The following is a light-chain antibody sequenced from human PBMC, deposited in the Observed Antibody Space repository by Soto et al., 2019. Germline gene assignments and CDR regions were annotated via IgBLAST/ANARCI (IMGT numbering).Light chain of an antibody. J-gene: IGKJ2*01. CDR3: QQYNNWPPYT. Sequence: EIVMTQSPATLSVSPGERATLSCRASQSVSSNLAWYQQKPGQAPRLLIYGASTRATGIRARFSGSGSGTEFTLTISSLQSEDFVVYYCQQYNNWPPYTFGQGTKLEIK. CDR2: GAS. CDR1: QSVSSN. V-gene: IGKV3-15*01.